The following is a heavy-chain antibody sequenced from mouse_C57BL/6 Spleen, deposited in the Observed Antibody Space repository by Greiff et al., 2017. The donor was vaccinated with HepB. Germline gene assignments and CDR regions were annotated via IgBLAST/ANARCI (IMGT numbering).Heavy chain of an antibody. CDR3: ARGKVYSNSWFAY. D-gene: IGHD2-5*01. Sequence: EVKLMESGPELVKPGASVKISCKASGYSFTDYNMNWVKQSNGKSLEWIGVINPNYGTTSYNQKFKGKATLTVDQSSSTAYMQLNSLTSEDSAVYYCARGKVYSNSWFAYWGQGTLVTVSA. CDR1: GYSFTDYN. V-gene: IGHV1-39*01. CDR2: INPNYGTT. J-gene: IGHJ3*01.